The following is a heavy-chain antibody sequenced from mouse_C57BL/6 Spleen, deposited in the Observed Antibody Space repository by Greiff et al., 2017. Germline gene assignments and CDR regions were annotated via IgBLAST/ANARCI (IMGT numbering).Heavy chain of an antibody. CDR3: ARGDSNYEDAMDY. V-gene: IGHV5-17*01. D-gene: IGHD2-5*01. CDR2: ISSGSSTI. J-gene: IGHJ4*01. Sequence: DVQLQESGGGLVKPGGSLKLSCAASGFTFSDYGMHWVRQAPEKGLEWVAYISSGSSTIYYADTVKGRFTISRDNAKNTLFLQMTSLRSEDTAMYYCARGDSNYEDAMDYWGQGTSVTVSS. CDR1: GFTFSDYG.